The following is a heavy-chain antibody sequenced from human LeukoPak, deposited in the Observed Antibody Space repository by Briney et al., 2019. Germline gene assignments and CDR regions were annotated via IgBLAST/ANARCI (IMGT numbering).Heavy chain of an antibody. D-gene: IGHD6-19*01. CDR1: GFTFSSYE. CDR2: ISSGGRIK. CDR3: ARDEPGIAVDVGVY. J-gene: IGHJ4*02. V-gene: IGHV3-48*03. Sequence: QPGGSLRLSCAASGFTFSSYEMNWVRQAPGKGLERVSYISSGGRIKYYADSVKGRFTISRDNAKNSLYLQMNSLRAEDTAVYYCARDEPGIAVDVGVYWGQGTLVTVSS.